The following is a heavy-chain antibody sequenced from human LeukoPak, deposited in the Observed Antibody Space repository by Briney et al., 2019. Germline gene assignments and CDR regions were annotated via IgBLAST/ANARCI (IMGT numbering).Heavy chain of an antibody. CDR1: GGSISSYH. D-gene: IGHD3-10*01. J-gene: IGHJ4*02. V-gene: IGHV4-59*01. CDR3: ARSYGSGSSFDY. Sequence: SETLSLTCTVSGGSISSYHWSWIRQPPGKGLEWIGYIYYSGSTNYNPSLKSRVTISVDTSKNQFSLKLSSVTAADTAVHYCARSYGSGSSFDYWGQGTLVTVSS. CDR2: IYYSGST.